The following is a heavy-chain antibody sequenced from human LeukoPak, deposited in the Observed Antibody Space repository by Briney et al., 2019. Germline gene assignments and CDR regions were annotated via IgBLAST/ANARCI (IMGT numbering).Heavy chain of an antibody. CDR2: IYYSGST. V-gene: IGHV4-59*01. D-gene: IGHD6-19*01. CDR3: AGSQWLGQRFDP. CDR1: GGSIGSYY. Sequence: SETLSLTCTVSGGSIGSYYWSWIRQPPGKGLEWIGYIYYSGSTNYNPSLKSRVTISVDTSKNQFSLKLSSVTAADTAVYYCAGSQWLGQRFDPWGQGTLVTVSS. J-gene: IGHJ5*02.